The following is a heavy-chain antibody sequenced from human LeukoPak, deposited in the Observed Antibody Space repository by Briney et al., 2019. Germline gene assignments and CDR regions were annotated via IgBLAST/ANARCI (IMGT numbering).Heavy chain of an antibody. Sequence: PSETLSLTCAVYGGSFSGYYWSWIRQPPGKGLEWIGYIYYSGSTNYNPSLKSRVTISVDTSKNQFSLKLSSVTAADTAVYYCARGPDSSGYYTLDYWGQGTLVTVSS. V-gene: IGHV4-59*01. D-gene: IGHD3-22*01. CDR3: ARGPDSSGYYTLDY. CDR1: GGSFSGYY. CDR2: IYYSGST. J-gene: IGHJ4*02.